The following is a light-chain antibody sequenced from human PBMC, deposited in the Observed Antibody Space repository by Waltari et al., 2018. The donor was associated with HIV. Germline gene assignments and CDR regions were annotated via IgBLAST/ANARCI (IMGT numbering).Light chain of an antibody. CDR1: RNIGGN. CDR3: QQYLDWPAWT. V-gene: IGKV3D-15*01. Sequence: ILMTQSPVTLSVSPGETATLSCRASRNIGGNLAWYQQKPGQASRLVIYGASSRPADIPARFSGRGSGTEFSLTITSLQAEDCAVYYCQQYLDWPAWTFGQGTKVEV. CDR2: GAS. J-gene: IGKJ1*01.